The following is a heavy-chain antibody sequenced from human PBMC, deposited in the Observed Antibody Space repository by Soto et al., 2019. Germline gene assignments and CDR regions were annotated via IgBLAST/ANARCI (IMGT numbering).Heavy chain of an antibody. CDR2: MYYGGRT. Sequence: SETLSLTCTVSGGSISSSSYYWSWIRQYPGNGLEWIGYMYYGGRTKYNHSLPSRVSISMDTSKNRFSLELTSVSSSDTAVYFCARLVVTEYYFDSRGQGTWVTVSS. CDR1: GGSISSSSYY. V-gene: IGHV4-61*01. D-gene: IGHD2-21*02. CDR3: ARLVVTEYYFDS. J-gene: IGHJ4*01.